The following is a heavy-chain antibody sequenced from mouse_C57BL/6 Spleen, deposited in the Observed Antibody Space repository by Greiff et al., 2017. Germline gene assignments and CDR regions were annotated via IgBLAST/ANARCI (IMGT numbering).Heavy chain of an antibody. D-gene: IGHD2-3*01. CDR2: IYPGDGDT. Sequence: VQLVESGPELVKPGASVKISCKASGYAFSSSWMNWVKQRPGKGLEWIGRIYPGDGDTNYNGKFKGKATLTADKSSSTAYMQLSSLTSEDSAVYFCARKGDGYPYWGQGTTLTVSS. J-gene: IGHJ2*01. CDR1: GYAFSSSW. CDR3: ARKGDGYPY. V-gene: IGHV1-82*01.